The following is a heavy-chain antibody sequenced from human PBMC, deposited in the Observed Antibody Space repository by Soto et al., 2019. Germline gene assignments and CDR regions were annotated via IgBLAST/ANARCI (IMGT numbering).Heavy chain of an antibody. CDR2: IVVGSGNT. Sequence: SVKVSCKASGFTFTSSAVQGVRQARGQRLEWIGWIVVGSGNTNYAQKFQDRVTITRDMSTSTAYMELSSLRSEDTAVYYCAAVTTVAGKNYYYYYGMDVWGQGTTVTVSS. V-gene: IGHV1-58*01. CDR1: GFTFTSSA. CDR3: AAVTTVAGKNYYYYYGMDV. D-gene: IGHD6-19*01. J-gene: IGHJ6*02.